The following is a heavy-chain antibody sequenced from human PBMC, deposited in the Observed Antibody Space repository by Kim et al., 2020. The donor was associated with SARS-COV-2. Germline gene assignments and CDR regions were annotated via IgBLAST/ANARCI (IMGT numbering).Heavy chain of an antibody. Sequence: SETLSLTCTVSGGSITNYFWSWIRQPPGKGLEWIGHIYYSGRTNYNPSLKSRVTISVDTSKNQFSLKLSSVTAADTAVYYCARAPWLLPDYWGQGTLVTVSS. CDR3: ARAPWLLPDY. CDR1: GGSITNYF. J-gene: IGHJ4*02. D-gene: IGHD2-15*01. CDR2: IYYSGRT. V-gene: IGHV4-59*13.